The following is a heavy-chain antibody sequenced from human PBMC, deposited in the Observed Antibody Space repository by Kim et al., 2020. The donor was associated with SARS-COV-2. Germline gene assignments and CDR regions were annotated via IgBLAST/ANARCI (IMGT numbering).Heavy chain of an antibody. Sequence: SVKVSCKASGGTFSSYSISWVRLAPGQGLEWMGRIIPIPGIADYAQKFQGRVTIAADKSTNTAYMELSSLKSEDTAVYYCARGDYDFDYWGQGTLVTVS. CDR2: IIPIPGIA. D-gene: IGHD4-17*01. CDR1: GGTFSSYS. V-gene: IGHV1-69*02. CDR3: ARGDYDFDY. J-gene: IGHJ4*02.